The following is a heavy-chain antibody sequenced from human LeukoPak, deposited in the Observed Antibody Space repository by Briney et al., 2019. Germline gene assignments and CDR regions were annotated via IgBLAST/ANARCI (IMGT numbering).Heavy chain of an antibody. J-gene: IGHJ4*02. D-gene: IGHD3-10*01. CDR2: LNPV. Sequence: GGSLRLSCTASGFTFSNYAMTWVRQAPGKGLEWVSSLNPVYYADSVKGRFTISRDDSKNTLYLQMNSLKTEDTAVYYCTTDSRLWFGELPLDYWGQGTLVTVSS. V-gene: IGHV3-23*01. CDR3: TTDSRLWFGELPLDY. CDR1: GFTFSNYA.